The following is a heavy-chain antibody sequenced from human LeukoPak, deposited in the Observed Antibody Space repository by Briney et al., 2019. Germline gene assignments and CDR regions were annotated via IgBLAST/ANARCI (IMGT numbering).Heavy chain of an antibody. Sequence: GGSLRLSCAVSGFNFGSFEMNWVRQAPGKGLEWVSKISSSSRSINYGDTLKGRITISRDNAKNELYLQMNSLKAEDTAVYYCARNRDIVAYFDFWGRGTLVTVSS. CDR1: GFNFGSFE. J-gene: IGHJ4*02. V-gene: IGHV3-48*03. CDR2: ISSSSRSI. CDR3: ARNRDIVAYFDF. D-gene: IGHD5-12*01.